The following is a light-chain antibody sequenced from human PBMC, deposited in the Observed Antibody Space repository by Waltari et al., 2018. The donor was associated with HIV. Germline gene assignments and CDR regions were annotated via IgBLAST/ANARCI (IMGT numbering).Light chain of an antibody. CDR2: EVI. J-gene: IGLJ3*02. Sequence: QSALTQPRSVSGSPGQPVTIPCTGTSSDLVGYDSVPWYLQHPGKVPKLIIYEVIKRPSGVPDRFSGSKSGNTASLTISGLQTEDEADYFCCSYAGTYTYVLFGGGTKLTVL. CDR1: SSDLVGYDS. V-gene: IGLV2-11*01. CDR3: CSYAGTYTYVL.